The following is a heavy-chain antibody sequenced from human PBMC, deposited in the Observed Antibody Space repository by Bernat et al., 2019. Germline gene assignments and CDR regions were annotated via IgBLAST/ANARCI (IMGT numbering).Heavy chain of an antibody. CDR2: SNHSGST. CDR1: GWSFSGYY. V-gene: IGHV4-34*01. CDR3: ASITMVQGVTTPWFDP. Sequence: QVQLQQGGAGLLKALETLSLTCAVYGWSFSGYYWSWIRQPPGKGLEWIGESNHSGSTNYNPSLKSRVTISVDTSTNQFSLKLSSVTAADTAVYYCASITMVQGVTTPWFDPWGQGTLVTVSS. J-gene: IGHJ5*02. D-gene: IGHD3-10*01.